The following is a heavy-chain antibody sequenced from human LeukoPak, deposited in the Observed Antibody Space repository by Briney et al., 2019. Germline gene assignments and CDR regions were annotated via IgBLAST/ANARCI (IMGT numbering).Heavy chain of an antibody. Sequence: PGGSLRLSCAASGFSFSTYEMNWVRQAPGKGLEWVSYISSSGSTIFYADSVKGRFTIPRDNAKNSLYLQMHSLRAEDTAVYYCARSRYYYDYWGQGILVTVSS. CDR2: ISSSGSTI. V-gene: IGHV3-48*03. D-gene: IGHD3-22*01. CDR3: ARSRYYYDY. J-gene: IGHJ4*02. CDR1: GFSFSTYE.